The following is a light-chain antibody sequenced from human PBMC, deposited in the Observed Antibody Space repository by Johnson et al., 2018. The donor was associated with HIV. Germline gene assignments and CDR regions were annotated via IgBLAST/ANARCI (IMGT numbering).Light chain of an antibody. Sequence: QSVFTQPPSVSAAPGQKVTISCSGSSSNIGNNYVSWYQQLPGTSPKLLIYEKNKRPSGIPDRFSGSKSGTSATLGITGLQTGDEADYYCGTWDSSLSAYVFGTGTKVTGL. V-gene: IGLV1-51*02. CDR1: SSNIGNNY. J-gene: IGLJ1*01. CDR2: EKN. CDR3: GTWDSSLSAYV.